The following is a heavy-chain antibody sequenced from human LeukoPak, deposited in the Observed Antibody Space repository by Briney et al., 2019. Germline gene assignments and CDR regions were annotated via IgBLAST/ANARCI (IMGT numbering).Heavy chain of an antibody. CDR1: GFTFSSYW. J-gene: IGHJ4*02. V-gene: IGHV3-7*01. D-gene: IGHD6-13*01. Sequence: SGGPLRLSCAASGFTFSSYWMSWVRQAPGKGLEWVAKIKKDGSEKYYVDSVKGRFTISRDNAKNSLYLQMNSLRAEDTAVYYCASGGIAAAAPADYWGQGTLVTVSS. CDR3: ASGGIAAAAPADY. CDR2: IKKDGSEK.